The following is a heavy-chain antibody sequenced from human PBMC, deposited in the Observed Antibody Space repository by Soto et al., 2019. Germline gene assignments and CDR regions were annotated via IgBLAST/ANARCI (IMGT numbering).Heavy chain of an antibody. CDR2: IKQDGSEK. Sequence: GGSLRLSCAASGFTFSDSWMDWVRQAAGKGPEWVANIKQDGSEKNYVDSVKGRFIISRDNAKNSLYLQMNSLRAEYTAVYYCASLGLHGWGQGTTVTVSS. V-gene: IGHV3-7*01. J-gene: IGHJ6*02. CDR1: GFTFSDSW. CDR3: ASLGLHG. D-gene: IGHD2-15*01.